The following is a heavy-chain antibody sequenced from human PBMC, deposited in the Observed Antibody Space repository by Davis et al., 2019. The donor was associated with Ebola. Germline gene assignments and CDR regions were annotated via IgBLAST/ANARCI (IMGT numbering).Heavy chain of an antibody. V-gene: IGHV3-11*04. CDR3: ARVSVAAAGRPFRY. Sequence: GESLKISCAASGFTFSDYYMSWIRQAPGKGLEWVSYISSSGSTIYYADSVKGRFTISRDNAKNSLYLQMNSLRAEDTAVYYCARVSVAAAGRPFRYWGQGTLVTVSS. J-gene: IGHJ4*02. D-gene: IGHD6-13*01. CDR2: ISSSGSTI. CDR1: GFTFSDYY.